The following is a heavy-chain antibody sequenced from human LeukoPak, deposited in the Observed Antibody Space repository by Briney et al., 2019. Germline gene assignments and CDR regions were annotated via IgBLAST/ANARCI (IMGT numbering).Heavy chain of an antibody. CDR1: GFTFSSYA. CDR2: ISGSGGST. CDR3: AKVYSYGHEAYFDY. V-gene: IGHV3-23*01. D-gene: IGHD5-18*01. Sequence: GGSLRLSCAASGFTFSSYAMSWVRQAPGKGLKWVSAISGSGGSTYYADPVKGRFTISRDNSKNTLYLQMNSLRAEDTAVYYCAKVYSYGHEAYFDYWGQGTLVTVSS. J-gene: IGHJ4*02.